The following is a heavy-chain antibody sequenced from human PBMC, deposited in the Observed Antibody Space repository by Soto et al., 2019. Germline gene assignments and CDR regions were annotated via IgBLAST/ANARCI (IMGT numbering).Heavy chain of an antibody. V-gene: IGHV5-51*01. CDR1: GYTFTSSW. Sequence: GESLKISCKGSGYTFTSSWIGWVRQMPGEGLEWMGVIYPSDSDIRYSPSFQGKVTISADKSITTAYLQWSSLKAADTAMYYCVRSGTSSGRFSDYWGQGTLVTVSS. J-gene: IGHJ4*02. CDR2: IYPSDSDI. CDR3: VRSGTSSGRFSDY. D-gene: IGHD2-15*01.